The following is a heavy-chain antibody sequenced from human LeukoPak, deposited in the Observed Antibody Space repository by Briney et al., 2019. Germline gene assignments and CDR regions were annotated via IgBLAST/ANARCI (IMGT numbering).Heavy chain of an antibody. CDR2: IHADSGNT. D-gene: IGHD6-19*01. Sequence: GASVKVSCKTSGYTFTTCAVHWVRQAPGQRLEWMGWIHADSGNTKYSQKLQGRVVIARDTSASTIYMELTSLRIEDTAVYFCTIGLAGDWDAFDIWGLGTMVTVSS. J-gene: IGHJ3*02. CDR1: GYTFTTCA. V-gene: IGHV1-3*01. CDR3: TIGLAGDWDAFDI.